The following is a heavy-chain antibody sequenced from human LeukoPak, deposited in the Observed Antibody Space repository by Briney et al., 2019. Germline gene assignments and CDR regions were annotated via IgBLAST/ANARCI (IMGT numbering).Heavy chain of an antibody. J-gene: IGHJ6*02. Sequence: ASVKVSCKASGYTFTSYYMHWVRQAPGQGLEWMGIINPSGGSTSYAQKFQGRVTMTRDTFTSTVYMELSSLRSEDTAVYYCARDLYDILTGYYNGYYYYGMDVWGQGTTVTVSS. CDR3: ARDLYDILTGYYNGYYYYGMDV. V-gene: IGHV1-46*01. CDR2: INPSGGST. D-gene: IGHD3-9*01. CDR1: GYTFTSYY.